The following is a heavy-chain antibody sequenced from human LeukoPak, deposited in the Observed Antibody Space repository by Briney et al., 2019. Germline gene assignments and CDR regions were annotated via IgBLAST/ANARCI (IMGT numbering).Heavy chain of an antibody. D-gene: IGHD2-21*02. J-gene: IGHJ3*02. CDR1: GFTFSSYS. CDR2: ISSSSSYI. Sequence: GGSLRLSCAASGFTFSSYSMNWVRQAPGKGLEWVSSISSSSSYIYYADSVKGRFTISRDNAKNSLYLQMNSLRAEDTAVYYCARASETWHIVVVTERNGAFDIWGQGTMVTVSS. V-gene: IGHV3-21*01. CDR3: ARASETWHIVVVTERNGAFDI.